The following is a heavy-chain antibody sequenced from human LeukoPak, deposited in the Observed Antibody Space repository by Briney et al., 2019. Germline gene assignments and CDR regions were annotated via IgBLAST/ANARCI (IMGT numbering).Heavy chain of an antibody. CDR3: ARGAPSGYYYYGMDV. CDR1: GGSFSGYY. D-gene: IGHD7-27*01. CDR2: INHSGST. V-gene: IGHV4-34*01. J-gene: IGHJ6*02. Sequence: SETLSLTCAVYGGSFSGYYWSWIRQPPGKGLEWIGEINHSGSTNYNPSLKSRVTISVDTSKNQFSLKLSSVTAADTAVYYCARGAPSGYYYYGMDVWGQGTTVTVSS.